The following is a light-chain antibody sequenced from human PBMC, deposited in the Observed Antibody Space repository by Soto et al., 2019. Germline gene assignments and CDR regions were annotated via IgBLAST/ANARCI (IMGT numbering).Light chain of an antibody. V-gene: IGKV3-20*01. CDR1: QSVSSSY. J-gene: IGKJ1*01. CDR2: GAS. CDR3: QQYGSSLWT. Sequence: EIVMTQSPDTLSVSPGGRATLSCRASQSVSSSYLAWYQQKPGQAPRLLIYGASSRATGIPDRFSGSGSGTDFTLTISRLEPEDFAVYYCQQYGSSLWTFGQGTKVDIK.